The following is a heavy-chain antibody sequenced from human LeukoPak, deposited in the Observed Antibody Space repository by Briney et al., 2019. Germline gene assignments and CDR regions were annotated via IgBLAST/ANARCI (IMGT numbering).Heavy chain of an antibody. V-gene: IGHV1-69*13. J-gene: IGHJ3*02. CDR2: IIPIFGTA. D-gene: IGHD3-22*01. CDR1: GGTFSSYA. Sequence: SVKVSCKASGGTFSSYAISWVRQAPGQGLEWMGGIIPIFGTANYAQKFQGRVTITADESTSTAYMELSSLRSEDTAVYYCARGSYYYDSGGYLRHDAFDIWGQGTMVTVSS. CDR3: ARGSYYYDSGGYLRHDAFDI.